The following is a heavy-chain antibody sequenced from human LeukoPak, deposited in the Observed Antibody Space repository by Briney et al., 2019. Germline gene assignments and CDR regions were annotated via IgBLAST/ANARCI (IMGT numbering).Heavy chain of an antibody. V-gene: IGHV3-66*02. CDR1: GFTVSRNF. CDR3: ARQDTFDI. Sequence: RGSLRLSCAASGFTVSRNFMNWVRQAPGKGLEWVSVIYTGGNTYYADSVKGRFTIYRDNSKNTLYLQMNSLRVEDTAVYYCARQDTFDIWGQGTMVTVSS. CDR2: IYTGGNT. J-gene: IGHJ3*02.